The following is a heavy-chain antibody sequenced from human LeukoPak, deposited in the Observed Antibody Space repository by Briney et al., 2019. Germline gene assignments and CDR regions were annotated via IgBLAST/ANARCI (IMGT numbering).Heavy chain of an antibody. CDR2: ISAYDGNT. CDR1: GYTFTSYG. D-gene: IGHD6-13*01. CDR3: ARVPAGYSGSWYTSPFDY. V-gene: IGHV1-18*01. Sequence: GASVKVSCKASGYTFTSYGIRWVRQAPGQGLEWMGWISAYDGNTNYAQKLQGRVTMTTDTSTSTAYMELGSLRSDDTAVYYCARVPAGYSGSWYTSPFDYWGQGTLVTVSS. J-gene: IGHJ4*02.